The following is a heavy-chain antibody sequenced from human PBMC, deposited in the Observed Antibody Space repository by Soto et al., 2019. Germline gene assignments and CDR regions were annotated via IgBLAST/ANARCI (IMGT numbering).Heavy chain of an antibody. CDR2: ISGSGVST. J-gene: IGHJ1*01. CDR1: GFTFSSYA. D-gene: IGHD3-22*01. V-gene: IGHV3-23*01. CDR3: ARDRVESGYPEYFQH. Sequence: PGGSLRLSCAASGFTFSSYAMSWVRQAPGKGLEWVSAISGSGVSTYYADSVKGRFTISRDNSKNTLYLQMNSLRAEDTAVYYCARDRVESGYPEYFQHWGQGTLVTVSS.